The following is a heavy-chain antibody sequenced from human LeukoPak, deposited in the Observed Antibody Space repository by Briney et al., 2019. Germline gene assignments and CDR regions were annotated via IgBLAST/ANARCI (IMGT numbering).Heavy chain of an antibody. CDR2: INTDGSYT. Sequence: PGGSLRLSCAASGFTFSDYWMHWVRQAPGKGLVWVSRINTDGSYTNYADSVKGRFTISRDNSKNTLYLQMNSLRAEDTAVYYCATTYYDSSGGWGQGTLVTVSS. J-gene: IGHJ4*02. CDR1: GFTFSDYW. D-gene: IGHD3-22*01. CDR3: ATTYYDSSGG. V-gene: IGHV3-74*01.